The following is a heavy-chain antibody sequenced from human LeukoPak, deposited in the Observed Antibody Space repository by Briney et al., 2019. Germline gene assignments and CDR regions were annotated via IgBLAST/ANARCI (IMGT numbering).Heavy chain of an antibody. CDR2: ISADRNVT. Sequence: GGSLRLSCADSGFTFSGYWMHWVRQTPGKGLVWVSCISADRNVTRYADSVKGRFTISRDNTKSTLYLQMHSLRAEDTAVYYCATAGGDGSRMGFDPWGQGTLVTVSS. V-gene: IGHV3-74*01. J-gene: IGHJ5*02. D-gene: IGHD2-15*01. CDR3: ATAGGDGSRMGFDP. CDR1: GFTFSGYW.